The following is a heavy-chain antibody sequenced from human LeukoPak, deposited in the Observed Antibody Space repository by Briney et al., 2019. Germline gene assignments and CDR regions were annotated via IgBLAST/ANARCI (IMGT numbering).Heavy chain of an antibody. V-gene: IGHV4-34*01. Sequence: SETLSLTCAVYGGSFSGYYWSWIRQPPGKGLEWIGEINHSGSTNYNPSLKSRVTISVDTSKNQFSLKLSSVTAADTAVYYCARQRIYCSSTSCYSGAFDIWGQGTMVTVSS. CDR3: ARQRIYCSSTSCYSGAFDI. J-gene: IGHJ3*02. CDR1: GGSFSGYY. CDR2: INHSGST. D-gene: IGHD2-2*01.